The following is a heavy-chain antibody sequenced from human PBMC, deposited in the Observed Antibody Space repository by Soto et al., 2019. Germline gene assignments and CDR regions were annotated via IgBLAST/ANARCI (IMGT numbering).Heavy chain of an antibody. CDR2: IYYSGST. J-gene: IGHJ4*02. Sequence: SETLSLTCTVSGGSISSSSYYWGWIRQPPGRGLEWIGSIYYSGSTYYNPSLKRRVTISVDTSKNQFSLKLSSVTAADTAVYYCARHRPRTGTTLYYFDYWGQGTLVTVSS. D-gene: IGHD1-1*01. V-gene: IGHV4-39*01. CDR3: ARHRPRTGTTLYYFDY. CDR1: GGSISSSSYY.